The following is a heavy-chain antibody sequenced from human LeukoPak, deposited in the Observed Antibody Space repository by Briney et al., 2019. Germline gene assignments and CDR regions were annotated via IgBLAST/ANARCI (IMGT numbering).Heavy chain of an antibody. CDR2: IHHDGRI. D-gene: IGHD3-16*02. V-gene: IGHV4/OR15-8*01. Sequence: SETPSLTCDVSGGSIDSTNWWNWVRQPPGKGLEWIGEIHHDGRINYNPSLKSRVTLSVDKSKNQFSLRLNSVTAADTAMYYCARSHDHLWGNYPDYWGQGTLVTVSS. J-gene: IGHJ4*02. CDR3: ARSHDHLWGNYPDY. CDR1: GGSIDSTNW.